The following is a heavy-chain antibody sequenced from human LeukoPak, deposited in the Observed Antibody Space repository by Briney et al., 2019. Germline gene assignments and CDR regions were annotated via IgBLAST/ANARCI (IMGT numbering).Heavy chain of an antibody. Sequence: TGGSLRLSCAVSGFTVSSNYMNWVRQAPGKGLEWVSVIYSGGSTYYADSVKGRFTISRDNSKNTLYLQMNSLRAEDTAVYYCARDLSYYDSSGFDYWGQGTLVTVSS. CDR3: ARDLSYYDSSGFDY. CDR2: IYSGGST. D-gene: IGHD3-22*01. J-gene: IGHJ4*02. V-gene: IGHV3-53*01. CDR1: GFTVSSNY.